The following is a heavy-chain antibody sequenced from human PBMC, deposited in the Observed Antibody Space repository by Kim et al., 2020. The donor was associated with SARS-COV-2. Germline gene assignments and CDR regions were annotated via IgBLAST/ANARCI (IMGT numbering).Heavy chain of an antibody. Sequence: GGSLRLSCAASGFTFSSYWMHWVRQAPGKGLVWVSRINSDGSSTSYEDSVKGRFTISRDNAKNTLYLQMNSLRAEDTAVYYCARDSKDLGYCSGGSCRKYYGMDVWGQGTTVTVSS. CDR1: GFTFSSYW. CDR3: ARDSKDLGYCSGGSCRKYYGMDV. V-gene: IGHV3-74*01. D-gene: IGHD2-15*01. CDR2: INSDGSST. J-gene: IGHJ6*02.